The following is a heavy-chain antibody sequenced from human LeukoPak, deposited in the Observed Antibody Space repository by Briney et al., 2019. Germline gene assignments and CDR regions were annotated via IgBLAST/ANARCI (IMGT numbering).Heavy chain of an antibody. Sequence: ASVKVSCKASGYTFTSYYMHWVRQAPGQGLEWMGIINPSGGSTSYAQKFQGRVTMTRDTSISTAHMELSRLRSDDTAVYYCARSKGVIVATIFGYWGQGTLVTVSS. V-gene: IGHV1-46*01. CDR1: GYTFTSYY. J-gene: IGHJ4*02. CDR3: ARSKGVIVATIFGY. CDR2: INPSGGST. D-gene: IGHD5-12*01.